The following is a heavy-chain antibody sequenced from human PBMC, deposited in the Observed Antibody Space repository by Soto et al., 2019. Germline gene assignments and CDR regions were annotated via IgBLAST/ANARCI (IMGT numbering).Heavy chain of an antibody. CDR3: ARDHAEQREGKNDYTGIDV. CDR1: GGSIRSENYY. J-gene: IGHJ6*02. V-gene: IGHV4-31*03. CDR2: ISYTGTP. Sequence: QVQLQESGPGLVKASQTLSLTCTVSGGSIRSENYYWNWIRQRPGKGLEWIGYISYTGTPAYNPSIQSWVSISWDSCKNRFTLRVNSVAAADAAIYCCARDHAEQREGKNDYTGIDVWGRGTPVNVPS. D-gene: IGHD5-12*01.